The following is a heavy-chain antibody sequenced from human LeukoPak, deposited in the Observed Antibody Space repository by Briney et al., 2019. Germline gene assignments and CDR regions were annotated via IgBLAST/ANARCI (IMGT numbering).Heavy chain of an antibody. CDR3: ARDFFHSSESRPFDY. CDR1: GFTFGANT. J-gene: IGHJ4*02. Sequence: GGSLRLSCAASGFTFGANTINWVRQAPGKGLEWVSCIFSRSESILYADSVKGRFTISRDNAKNLLYLQMDSLRVEDTAVYYCARDFFHSSESRPFDYWGQGTLVTVSS. D-gene: IGHD3-22*01. CDR2: IFSRSESI. V-gene: IGHV3-21*06.